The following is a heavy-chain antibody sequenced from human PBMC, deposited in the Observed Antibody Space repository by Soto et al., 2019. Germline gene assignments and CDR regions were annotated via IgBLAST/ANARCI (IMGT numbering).Heavy chain of an antibody. CDR3: VREGVAPYYYYGMDV. D-gene: IGHD5-12*01. J-gene: IGHJ6*02. V-gene: IGHV1-18*01. Sequence: QVQLVQSGAEVKKPGASVKVSCKASGYTFTRSGISWVRQAPGQGPEWMGWISSYNGDTNYAQTFQGRVTMTTDTSTSTAYMELRSLRSDDTAVYYCVREGVAPYYYYGMDVWGQGTPGHRLL. CDR1: GYTFTRSG. CDR2: ISSYNGDT.